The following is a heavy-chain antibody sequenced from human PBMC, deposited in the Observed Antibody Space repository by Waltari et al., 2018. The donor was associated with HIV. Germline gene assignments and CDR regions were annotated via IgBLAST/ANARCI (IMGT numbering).Heavy chain of an antibody. V-gene: IGHV3-33*01. CDR1: GFTLSSYG. J-gene: IGHJ4*02. CDR2: IWYDGSKK. CDR3: ARKYSSSWGAPLDY. D-gene: IGHD6-13*01. Sequence: QVQLVESGGGVVQPGRSLRLSCATSGFTLSSYGMHWVRQAPGKGRGWVTVIWYDGSKKYYADAGKGRWTISRYNSKNTRYLQMNSLRSEDTAGDYCARKYSSSWGAPLDYWGQGTLVTGSS.